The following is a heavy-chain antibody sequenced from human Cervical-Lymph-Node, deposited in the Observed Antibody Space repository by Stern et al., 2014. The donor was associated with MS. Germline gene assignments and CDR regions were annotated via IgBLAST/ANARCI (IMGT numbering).Heavy chain of an antibody. J-gene: IGHJ4*02. Sequence: VQLAESGAEVRKPASSVKVSCKASGGTFSRYGISWVRPAPGQGLEWMGGIIPVVGTADYAEQFQGRVTITADGSTSTAYMELSSLTSADTAVYYCARGPYNRDFFEYWGQGTLVTVSS. CDR3: ARGPYNRDFFEY. CDR2: IIPVVGTA. CDR1: GGTFSRYG. V-gene: IGHV1-69*01. D-gene: IGHD1-1*01.